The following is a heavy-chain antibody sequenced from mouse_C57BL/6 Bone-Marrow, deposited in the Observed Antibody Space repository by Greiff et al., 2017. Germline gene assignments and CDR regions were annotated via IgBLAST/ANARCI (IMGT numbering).Heavy chain of an antibody. V-gene: IGHV5-6*01. CDR2: ISSGGSYT. CDR1: GFTFSSYG. Sequence: EVQGVESGGDLVKPGGSLKLSCAASGFTFSSYGMSWVRQPPDKRLEWVATISSGGSYTYYPDSVKGRFTISRDNAKNTLSLQMSSLKSEDTAMYYCARHPMTTVVRDWGQGTSVTVSS. J-gene: IGHJ4*01. CDR3: ARHPMTTVVRD. D-gene: IGHD1-1*01.